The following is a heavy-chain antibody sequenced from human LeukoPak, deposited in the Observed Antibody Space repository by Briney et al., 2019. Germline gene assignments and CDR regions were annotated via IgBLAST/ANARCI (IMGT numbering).Heavy chain of an antibody. D-gene: IGHD6-19*01. V-gene: IGHV4-39*07. CDR3: ARRAGWYRDAFDI. CDR2: IYYSGST. J-gene: IGHJ3*02. Sequence: SETLSLTCTVSGGSISSSSYYWGWIRQPPGKGLEWIGSIYYSGSTYYNPSLKSRVTISVDTSKNQFSLKLSSVTAADTAVYYCARRAGWYRDAFDIWGQGTMVTVSS. CDR1: GGSISSSSYY.